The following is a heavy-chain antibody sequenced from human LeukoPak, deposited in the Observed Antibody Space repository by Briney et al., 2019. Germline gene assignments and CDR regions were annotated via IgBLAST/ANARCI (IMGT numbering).Heavy chain of an antibody. CDR1: GGSSSDFY. CDR3: ARVYSSSWYAFDI. J-gene: IGHJ3*02. CDR2: IYYSGST. D-gene: IGHD6-13*01. Sequence: SETLSLTCTVSGGSSSDFYWSWIRQPPGKGLEWIGYIYYSGSTNYNPSLKSRVTLSVDTSKNQFSLKLSSVTAADSAVYYCARVYSSSWYAFDIWGQGSMVTVSS. V-gene: IGHV4-59*08.